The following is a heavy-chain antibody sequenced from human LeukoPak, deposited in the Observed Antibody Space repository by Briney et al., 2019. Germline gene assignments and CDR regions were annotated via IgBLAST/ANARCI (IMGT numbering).Heavy chain of an antibody. D-gene: IGHD3-16*01. V-gene: IGHV3-30*18. J-gene: IGHJ4*02. CDR2: ISYDGSNK. Sequence: PGGSLRLSCAASGFTFNNHNMHWVRQAPGKGLEWVAVISYDGSNKYYADSVKGRFTISRDNSKNTLYLQMNSLRAEDTAVYYCANLGKDYYFDYWGQGTLVTVSS. CDR1: GFTFNNHN. CDR3: ANLGKDYYFDY.